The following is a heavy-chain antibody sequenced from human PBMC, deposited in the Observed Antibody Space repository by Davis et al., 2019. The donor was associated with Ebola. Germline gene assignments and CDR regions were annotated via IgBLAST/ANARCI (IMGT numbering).Heavy chain of an antibody. CDR1: GGSISSSSYY. V-gene: IGHV4-39*01. D-gene: IGHD6-6*01. Sequence: SETLSLTCTVSGGSISSSSYYWGWIRQPPGKGLEWIGSIYYSGSTYYNPSLKSRVTISVDTSKNQFSLQLNSVTPEDTAVYYCARGIAARTHFDYWGQGTLVTVSS. CDR2: IYYSGST. CDR3: ARGIAARTHFDY. J-gene: IGHJ4*02.